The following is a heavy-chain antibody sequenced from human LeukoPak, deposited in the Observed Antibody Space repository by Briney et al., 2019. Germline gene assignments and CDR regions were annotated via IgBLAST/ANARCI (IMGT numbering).Heavy chain of an antibody. CDR1: GFTFSSYA. CDR3: ARDRYYYDSSSPSAFDI. V-gene: IGHV3-30-3*01. J-gene: IGHJ3*02. CDR2: ISYDGSNK. D-gene: IGHD3-22*01. Sequence: LPGRSLRLSCAASGFTFSSYAMHWVRQAPGKGLEWVAVISYDGSNKYYADSVKGRFTISRDNSKNTLYLQMNSLRAEDTAVYYCARDRYYYDSSSPSAFDIWGQGTMVTVSS.